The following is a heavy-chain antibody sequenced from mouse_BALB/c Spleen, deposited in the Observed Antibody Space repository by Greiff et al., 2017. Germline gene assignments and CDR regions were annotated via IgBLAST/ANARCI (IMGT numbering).Heavy chain of an antibody. CDR2: ISSGSSTI. J-gene: IGHJ1*01. CDR3: ARSGGCTTATDWYFDV. CDR1: GFTFSSFG. D-gene: IGHD1-2*01. V-gene: IGHV5-17*02. Sequence: DVKLVESGGGLVQPGGSRKLSCAASGFTFSSFGMHWVRQAPEKGLGWVAYISSGSSTIYYADTVKGRFTISRDNPKNTLFLQMTSLRSEDTAMYYCARSGGCTTATDWYFDVWGAGTTVTVSS.